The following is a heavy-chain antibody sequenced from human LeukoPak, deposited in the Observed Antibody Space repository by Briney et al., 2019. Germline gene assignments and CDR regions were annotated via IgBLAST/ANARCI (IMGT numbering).Heavy chain of an antibody. CDR2: ISSSSSYI. V-gene: IGHV3-21*01. CDR1: GFTFSSYS. J-gene: IGHJ5*02. CDR3: ASRDGDYDNWFDP. D-gene: IGHD4-17*01. Sequence: GGSLRLSCAASGFTFSSYSMNWVRQAPGKGLEWDSSISSSSSYIYYADSVKGRFTISRDNAKNSLYLQMNSLRAEDTAVYYCASRDGDYDNWFDPWGQGTLVTVSS.